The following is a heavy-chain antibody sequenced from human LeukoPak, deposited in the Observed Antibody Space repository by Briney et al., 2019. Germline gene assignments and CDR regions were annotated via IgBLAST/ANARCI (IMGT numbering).Heavy chain of an antibody. CDR2: ISSSSSST. CDR1: GFTFSSYS. V-gene: IGHV3-48*01. Sequence: PGGSLRLSCAASGFTFSSYSMNWVRQAPGKGLEWVSDISSSSSSTYYADSVKGRFTISRDNAKNSVYLQMNSLGAEDTALYYCTYWAGTAAGFNGPFDYWGQGTLVTVSS. CDR3: TYWAGTAAGFNGPFDY. D-gene: IGHD6-13*01. J-gene: IGHJ4*02.